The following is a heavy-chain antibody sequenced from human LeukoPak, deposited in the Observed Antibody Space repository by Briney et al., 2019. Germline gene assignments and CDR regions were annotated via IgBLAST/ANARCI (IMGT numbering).Heavy chain of an antibody. Sequence: SETLSLTCTVSGGSISSYYWSWIRQPAGKGLEWIGRIYTSGSTNYNPSLESRVTMSVDTSKNQFSLKLSSVTAADTAVYYCAGHPFYDILTGYSCFDPWGQGTLVTVSS. D-gene: IGHD3-9*01. CDR3: AGHPFYDILTGYSCFDP. J-gene: IGHJ5*02. CDR2: IYTSGST. V-gene: IGHV4-4*07. CDR1: GGSISSYY.